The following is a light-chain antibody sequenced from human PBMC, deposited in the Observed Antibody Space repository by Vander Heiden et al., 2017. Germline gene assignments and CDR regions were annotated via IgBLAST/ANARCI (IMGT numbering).Light chain of an antibody. J-gene: IGKJ4*01. V-gene: IGKV1-9*01. CDR1: QGISSY. CDR2: AAS. Sequence: DIQLTKSPSFLSASVGDRVTITCRASQGISSYLVWYQQKPGKAPKLLIYAASTLQSGVPSRFSGSGSGTEFTLTISSLQPEDFATYYCQQFNGYPLTFGGGTKVEIK. CDR3: QQFNGYPLT.